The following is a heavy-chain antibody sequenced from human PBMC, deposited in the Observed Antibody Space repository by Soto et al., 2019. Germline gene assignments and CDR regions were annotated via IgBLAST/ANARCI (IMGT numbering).Heavy chain of an antibody. CDR2: INHSGST. CDR1: GGSSSGYY. CDR3: ASRYRSFDY. D-gene: IGHD1-26*01. Sequence: PSETLSLTCAVYGGSSSGYYWSWIRQPPGKGLEWIGEINHSGSTNYNPSLKSRVTISVDTSKNQFSLKLSSVTAADTAVYYCASRYRSFDYWGQGTLVTVSS. V-gene: IGHV4-34*01. J-gene: IGHJ4*02.